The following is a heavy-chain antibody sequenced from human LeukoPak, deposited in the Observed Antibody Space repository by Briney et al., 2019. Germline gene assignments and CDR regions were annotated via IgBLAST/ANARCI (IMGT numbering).Heavy chain of an antibody. CDR3: ARDQGRYFDWLFPH. V-gene: IGHV3-30*02. J-gene: IGHJ4*02. CDR2: IRYDGSNK. D-gene: IGHD3-9*01. Sequence: GGSLRLSCAASGFTFSSYGMHWVRQAPGKGLEWVAFIRYDGSNKYYGDSVKGRFTISRDNAKNSLYLQMNSLRAEDTAVYYCARDQGRYFDWLFPHWGQGTLVTVSS. CDR1: GFTFSSYG.